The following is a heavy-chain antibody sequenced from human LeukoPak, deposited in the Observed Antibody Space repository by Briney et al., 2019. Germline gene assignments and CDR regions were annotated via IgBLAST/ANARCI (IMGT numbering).Heavy chain of an antibody. V-gene: IGHV3-21*01. CDR2: ISTSSDYI. Sequence: NPGGSLRLSCAASGFTFSSHSMNWVRQAPGKGLEWVSSISTSSDYIYYADSVKGRFTISRDNAKNSLYLQMNSLRAEDTAVYYCARGLYSGYDWGQGTLVTVSS. CDR3: ARGLYSGYD. CDR1: GFTFSSHS. J-gene: IGHJ4*02. D-gene: IGHD5-12*01.